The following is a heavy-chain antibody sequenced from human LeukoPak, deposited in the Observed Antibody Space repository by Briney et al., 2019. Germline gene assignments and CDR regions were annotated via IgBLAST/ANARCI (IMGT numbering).Heavy chain of an antibody. J-gene: IGHJ4*02. Sequence: GDSVKVSCKASGYTFTGYYMHWVRQAPGQGLEWMGWINPNSGGTNYAQKFQGRVTMTRDTSISTAYMELSRLRSDDTAVYYCARDQGTSSSPTPYYWGQGTLVTVSS. CDR1: GYTFTGYY. V-gene: IGHV1-2*02. CDR2: INPNSGGT. D-gene: IGHD6-13*01. CDR3: ARDQGTSSSPTPYY.